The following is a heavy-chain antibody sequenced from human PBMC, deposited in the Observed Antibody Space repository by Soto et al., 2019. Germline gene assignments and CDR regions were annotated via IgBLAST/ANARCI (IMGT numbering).Heavy chain of an antibody. J-gene: IGHJ2*01. V-gene: IGHV1-18*01. Sequence: QVPLVQSGAEVKEPGASVKVSCKTSGYTFTSHGVYCVRQAPGQGLEWVGWISPSNGTTNYEQGLRGRVTLTTETPTTTACMERWSLRPDVTVVYACGREAGDYDGHVAFWWRGSPVSVSS. CDR2: ISPSNGTT. D-gene: IGHD4-17*01. CDR3: GREAGDYDGHVAF. CDR1: GYTFTSHG.